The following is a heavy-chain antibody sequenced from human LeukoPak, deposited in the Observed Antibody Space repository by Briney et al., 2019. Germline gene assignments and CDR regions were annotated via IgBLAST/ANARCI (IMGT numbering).Heavy chain of an antibody. CDR1: GFTFSDYY. CDR3: ARYYYDSSGYYYSDY. V-gene: IGHV3-11*04. CDR2: ISSSGSTI. Sequence: GGSLRLSCAASGFTFSDYYMSWIRQAPGKGLEWVSYISSSGSTIYYADSLKGRFTISRDNAKNSLSLQINSLRAEDTAVYYCARYYYDSSGYYYSDYWGQGTLVTVSS. J-gene: IGHJ4*02. D-gene: IGHD3-22*01.